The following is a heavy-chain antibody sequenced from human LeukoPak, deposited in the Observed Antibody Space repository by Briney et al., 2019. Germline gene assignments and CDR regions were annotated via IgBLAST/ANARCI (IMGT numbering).Heavy chain of an antibody. CDR3: AKGGFLGWLSLSPEQYYFDY. V-gene: IGHV3-23*01. Sequence: GGSLRLSCAASGFTFSSYAMNWVRQAPGKGLEWVSVISGSGGSTYYADSVKGRFTISRDNSKNTLYLQMNSLRAEDTAVYYCAKGGFLGWLSLSPEQYYFDYWGQGTLVTVSS. J-gene: IGHJ4*02. D-gene: IGHD3-16*02. CDR2: ISGSGGST. CDR1: GFTFSSYA.